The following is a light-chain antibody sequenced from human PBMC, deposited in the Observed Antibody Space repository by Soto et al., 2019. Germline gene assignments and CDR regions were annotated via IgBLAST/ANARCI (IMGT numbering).Light chain of an antibody. CDR2: KVS. CDR1: ESLVYSDGNTY. Sequence: VMTQSPLSLPVTPGQPASISCRASESLVYSDGNTYLSWFQQRPGQSPRRLIFKVSNRDSGVPDRFSGSGSGTDFTLKISRVEADDIAVYYCMQGTPWPLTFGQGTRLDIK. J-gene: IGKJ5*01. V-gene: IGKV2-30*01. CDR3: MQGTPWPLT.